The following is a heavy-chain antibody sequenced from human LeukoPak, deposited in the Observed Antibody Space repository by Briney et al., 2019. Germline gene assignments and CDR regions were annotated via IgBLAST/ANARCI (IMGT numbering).Heavy chain of an antibody. CDR2: IYYSGST. CDR1: GVSISSYY. V-gene: IGHV4-59*01. Sequence: SETLSLTCTVSGVSISSYYWSWIRQPPGRGLEWIGYIYYSGSTNYNPSLKSRVTISVDTSKNQFSLKLSSVTAADTAVYYCARGGWNKFDYWGQGTLVPVSS. J-gene: IGHJ4*02. D-gene: IGHD3-22*01. CDR3: ARGGWNKFDY.